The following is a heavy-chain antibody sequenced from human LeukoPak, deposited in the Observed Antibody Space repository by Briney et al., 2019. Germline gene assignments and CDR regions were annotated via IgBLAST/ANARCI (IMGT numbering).Heavy chain of an antibody. V-gene: IGHV3-66*02. CDR3: ARAGSARVPMVRGVPLDI. CDR1: GFTVSSNY. Sequence: GGSLRLSCAASGFTVSSNYMSYVRQAPGKGLEGGSVIYSGGSTYYADSVKGRFTICRDNSTNTLYIKLNCLRAEATAVSYCARAGSARVPMVRGVPLDIWGQGTMVTVSS. D-gene: IGHD3-10*01. J-gene: IGHJ3*02. CDR2: IYSGGST.